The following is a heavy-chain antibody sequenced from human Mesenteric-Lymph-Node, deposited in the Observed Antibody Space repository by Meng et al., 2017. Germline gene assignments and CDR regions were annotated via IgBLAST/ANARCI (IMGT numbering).Heavy chain of an antibody. D-gene: IGHD2-2*01. J-gene: IGHJ4*01. CDR1: GFTFSNAW. Sequence: GESLKISCAASGFTFSNAWMSWVRQAPGKGLEWVGRIKSKTDGGTTDYAAPVKGRFTISRDDSKNTLYLQMNSLKTEDTAVYYRTTGSPPYCSSTSCHPDYWGQGTLVTVSS. CDR3: TTGSPPYCSSTSCHPDY. CDR2: IKSKTDGGTT. V-gene: IGHV3-15*01.